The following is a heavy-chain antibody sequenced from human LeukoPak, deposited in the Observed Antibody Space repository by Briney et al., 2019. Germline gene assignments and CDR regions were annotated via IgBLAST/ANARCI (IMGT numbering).Heavy chain of an antibody. CDR3: ARTDGGVLYCGEDCYLDL. D-gene: IGHD2-21*02. CDR1: GFGVSSNY. V-gene: IGHV3-66*01. J-gene: IGHJ4*02. CDR2: IYRGEKT. Sequence: GGSLRLSCEASGFGVSSNYINWVRQAPGKGLEWVSVIYRGEKTYYADSVKGRFNISRDSSKNTVFLQMNSLRAEDTAIYYCARTDGGVLYCGEDCYLDLWGQGTLVTVSS.